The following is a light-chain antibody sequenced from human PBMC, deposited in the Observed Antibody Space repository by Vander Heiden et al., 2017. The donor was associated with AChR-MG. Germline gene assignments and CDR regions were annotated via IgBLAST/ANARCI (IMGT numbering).Light chain of an antibody. CDR3: QQYNTWAFT. CDR2: GAS. J-gene: IGKJ4*01. CDR1: QTVSST. V-gene: IGKV3-15*01. Sequence: EIVMTQSQAVLSVSRGENATLSCRASQTVSSTLAWYQQKPGQTPRLVIYGASTRATDIPARFSGGVSGTEFTLTISSLQSEDFAVYYCQQYNTWAFTFGGGTELEIK.